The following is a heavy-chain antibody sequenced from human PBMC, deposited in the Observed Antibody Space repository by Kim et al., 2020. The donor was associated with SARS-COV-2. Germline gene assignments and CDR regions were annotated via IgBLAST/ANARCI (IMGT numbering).Heavy chain of an antibody. D-gene: IGHD3-22*01. CDR2: ISYDGSNK. CDR1: GFTFSSYG. CDR3: AKDQADYDSSGYYYGGHYFDY. Sequence: GGSLRLSCAASGFTFSSYGMHWVRQAPGKGLEWVAVISYDGSNKYYADSVKGRFTISRDNSKNTLYLQMNSLRAEDTAVYYCAKDQADYDSSGYYYGGHYFDYRGQGTLVTVYS. J-gene: IGHJ4*02. V-gene: IGHV3-30*18.